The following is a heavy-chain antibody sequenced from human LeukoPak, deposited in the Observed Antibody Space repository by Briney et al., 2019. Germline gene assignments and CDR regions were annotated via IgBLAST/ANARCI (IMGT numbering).Heavy chain of an antibody. J-gene: IGHJ4*02. CDR2: INSDGSST. Sequence: GGSLKLSWAASGFTFSNYWMHWVRQAPGKGLVWVSRINSDGSSTSYADSVKGRFTISRDNAKNTLYLQMNSLRVEDTAVYYSARQHCSGGDCYFFDWGQGTLVTVSS. V-gene: IGHV3-74*01. CDR1: GFTFSNYW. D-gene: IGHD2-15*01. CDR3: ARQHCSGGDCYFFD.